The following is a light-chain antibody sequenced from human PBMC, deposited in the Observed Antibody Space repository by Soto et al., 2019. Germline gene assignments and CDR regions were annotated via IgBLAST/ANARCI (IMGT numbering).Light chain of an antibody. V-gene: IGKV4-1*01. CDR3: QQYFIFPYT. CDR1: QSILYSSNNKDF. J-gene: IGKJ2*01. Sequence: DILMTQSPDSLAVSLGERATINCTSSQSILYSSNNKDFLAWYQQKPGKPPKLLIHLASSRKFGVTDRFSGSGSRTDFTLTISRLQAEDLAVYFCQQYFIFPYTFGQGTKLEIK. CDR2: LAS.